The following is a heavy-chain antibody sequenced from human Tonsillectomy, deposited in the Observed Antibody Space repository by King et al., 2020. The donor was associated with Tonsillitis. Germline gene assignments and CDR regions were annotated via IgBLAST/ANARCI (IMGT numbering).Heavy chain of an antibody. CDR2: IHPGDSDT. D-gene: IGHD3-10*01. J-gene: IGHJ4*02. CDR1: GYIFTSYW. CDR3: ARQGDHYFGSGSFTD. Sequence: DVQLVESGAEVKKPGESLKISCQGSGYIFTSYWIGWVRQMPGKGLEWMGIIHPGDSDTRYSPSFQGQVAISADRSIGPAYLPWSSLKASDTAIYYCARQGDHYFGSGSFTDWGQGTLVTVSS. V-gene: IGHV5-51*01.